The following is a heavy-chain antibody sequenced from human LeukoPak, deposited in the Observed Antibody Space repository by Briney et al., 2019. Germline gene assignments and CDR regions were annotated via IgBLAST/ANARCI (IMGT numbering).Heavy chain of an antibody. CDR3: ARGGIRDGSNYLDY. J-gene: IGHJ4*02. CDR1: GGSISSGGYY. CDR2: VYTSGST. Sequence: PSQTLSLTCAVPGGSISSGGYYWSWIRQPAGKGLEWIGRVYTSGSTNYNPSLKSRVTISVDTSKNQFSLKLSSVTAADTAVYYYARGGIRDGSNYLDYWGQGTLVTVSS. D-gene: IGHD2-15*01. V-gene: IGHV4-61*02.